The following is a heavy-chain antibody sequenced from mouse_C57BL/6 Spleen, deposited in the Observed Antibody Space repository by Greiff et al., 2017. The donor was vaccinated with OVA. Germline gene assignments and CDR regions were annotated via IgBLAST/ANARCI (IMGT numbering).Heavy chain of an antibody. CDR2: IDPENGDT. Sequence: VQLQQSWAELVRPGASVKLSCTASGFNIKDDYMHWVKQRPEQGLEWIGWIDPENGDTEYASKFQGKATITADTSSNTAYLQLSSLTSEDTAVYYCTQTAQALFAYWGQGTLVTVSA. J-gene: IGHJ3*01. V-gene: IGHV14-4*01. CDR3: TQTAQALFAY. CDR1: GFNIKDDY. D-gene: IGHD3-2*02.